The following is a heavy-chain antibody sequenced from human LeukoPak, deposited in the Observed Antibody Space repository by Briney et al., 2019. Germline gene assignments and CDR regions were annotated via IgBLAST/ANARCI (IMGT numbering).Heavy chain of an antibody. J-gene: IGHJ4*02. D-gene: IGHD2-2*01. Sequence: SETLSLTCAVYGGSFSGYYWSWIRQPPGKGLEWIGEINHSGSTNYNPSLKSRVTISVDTSKNQFSLKLSSVTAADTAVYYCARGRQTRAYCSSTSCSQKGFDYWGQGTLVTVSS. CDR3: ARGRQTRAYCSSTSCSQKGFDY. CDR2: INHSGST. CDR1: GGSFSGYY. V-gene: IGHV4-34*01.